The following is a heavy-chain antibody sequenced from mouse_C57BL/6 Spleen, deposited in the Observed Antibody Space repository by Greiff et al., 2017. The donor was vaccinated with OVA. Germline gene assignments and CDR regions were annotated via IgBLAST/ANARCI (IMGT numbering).Heavy chain of an antibody. CDR1: GYAFSSYW. CDR3: ARWDYGSSYFDY. V-gene: IGHV1-80*01. J-gene: IGHJ2*01. CDR2: IYPGDGDT. Sequence: VNLVESGAELVKPGASVKISCKASGYAFSSYWMNWVKQRPGKGLEWIGQIYPGDGDTNYNGKFKGKATLTADKSSSTAYMQLSSLTCEVSAVYFCARWDYGSSYFDYWGQGTTLTVSS. D-gene: IGHD1-1*01.